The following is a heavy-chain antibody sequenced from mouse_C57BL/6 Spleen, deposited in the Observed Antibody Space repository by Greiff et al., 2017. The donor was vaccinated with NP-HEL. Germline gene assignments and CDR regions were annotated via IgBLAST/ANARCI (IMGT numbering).Heavy chain of an antibody. D-gene: IGHD4-1*01. CDR2: ISSGSSTT. V-gene: IGHV5-17*01. Sequence: DVKLVEPGGGLVKPGGSLKLSCAASGFTFSDYGMHWVRQAPEKGLEWVAYISSGSSTTYYADTVKGRFTISRDNAKNTLFLQMTSLRSEDTAMYYCANWDFDYWGQGTTLTVSS. CDR1: GFTFSDYG. CDR3: ANWDFDY. J-gene: IGHJ2*01.